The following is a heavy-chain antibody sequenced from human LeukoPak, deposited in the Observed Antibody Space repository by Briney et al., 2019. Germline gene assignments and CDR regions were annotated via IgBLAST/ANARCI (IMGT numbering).Heavy chain of an antibody. CDR1: GFTFNNYA. D-gene: IGHD1-1*01. Sequence: GGSLRLPCAASGFTFNNYAMIWVRQALEKGLEWVSVISGSGNSTYYADSVKGRFTISRDNSKNTLYLQMNSLRGEDTAVYHCVKDNSNWYWYFDLWGRGTLVTVSS. CDR3: VKDNSNWYWYFDL. J-gene: IGHJ2*01. V-gene: IGHV3-23*01. CDR2: ISGSGNST.